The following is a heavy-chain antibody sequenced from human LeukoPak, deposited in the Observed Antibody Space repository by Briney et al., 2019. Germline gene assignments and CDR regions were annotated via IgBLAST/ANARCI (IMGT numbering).Heavy chain of an antibody. V-gene: IGHV1-69*01. D-gene: IGHD2-2*01. CDR3: ARDHRGGIVVVPAALDY. Sequence: GSSVKVSCKASGGTFSSYAISWVRQAPGQGLEWMGGIIPIFGTANYAQKFQGRVTITADESTSTAYMELSSLRSEDTAVYYCARDHRGGIVVVPAALDYWGQGTLVTVSS. J-gene: IGHJ4*02. CDR2: IIPIFGTA. CDR1: GGTFSSYA.